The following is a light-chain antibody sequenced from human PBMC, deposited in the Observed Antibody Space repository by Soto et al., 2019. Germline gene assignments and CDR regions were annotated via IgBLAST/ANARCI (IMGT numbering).Light chain of an antibody. V-gene: IGKV3-20*01. Sequence: EIELTQSPATLSLSPGERATLSCRASQSVSSFLVWYQQKPGQAPRLLIFDASSRATGIPDRFSGSGSGTDFTLTISRLDPEDFAVYFCQQYGSSLTFGGGTKVDI. CDR3: QQYGSSLT. J-gene: IGKJ4*01. CDR1: QSVSSF. CDR2: DAS.